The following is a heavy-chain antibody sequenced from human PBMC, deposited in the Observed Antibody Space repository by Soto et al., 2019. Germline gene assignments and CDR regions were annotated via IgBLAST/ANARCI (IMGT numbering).Heavy chain of an antibody. D-gene: IGHD6-19*01. CDR3: ANSIIAVAGGDDAFDI. V-gene: IGHV1-2*04. CDR2: INPNSGGT. J-gene: IGHJ3*02. Sequence: ASVKVSCKASGYTFTGYYMHWVRQAPGQGLEWMGWINPNSGGTNYAQKFQGWVTMTRDTSISTAYMELSRLRSDDTAVYYCANSIIAVAGGDDAFDIWGQGTMVTVSS. CDR1: GYTFTGYY.